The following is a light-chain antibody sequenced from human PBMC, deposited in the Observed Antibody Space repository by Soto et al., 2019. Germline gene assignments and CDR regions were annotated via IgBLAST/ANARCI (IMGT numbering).Light chain of an antibody. CDR1: QSISSW. V-gene: IGKV1-5*01. CDR2: DAS. J-gene: IGKJ1*01. Sequence: DIQMTQSPSTLSASVGDRVTITCRASQSISSWLAWYQQKPGKAPKLLIYDASSLESGVPSRFSGSGSGTEFTLTISSRQPDDLATYYCQQYNSYPWTFGQGTKVEIK. CDR3: QQYNSYPWT.